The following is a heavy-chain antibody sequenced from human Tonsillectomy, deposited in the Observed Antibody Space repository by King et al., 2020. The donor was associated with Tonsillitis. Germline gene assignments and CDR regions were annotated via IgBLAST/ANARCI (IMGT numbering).Heavy chain of an antibody. V-gene: IGHV3-23*04. Sequence: VQLVESGGGLVQPGGSLRLSCAASGFTFSSYAMSWVRQAPGKGLEWVSAISGSGGSTYYADSVKGRFTISRDNSKNTLYLQMNSLRAEDTAVYYCAKDYYDSSGYSARAFDIWGHGTMVTVSS. CDR1: GFTFSSYA. D-gene: IGHD3-22*01. J-gene: IGHJ3*02. CDR3: AKDYYDSSGYSARAFDI. CDR2: ISGSGGST.